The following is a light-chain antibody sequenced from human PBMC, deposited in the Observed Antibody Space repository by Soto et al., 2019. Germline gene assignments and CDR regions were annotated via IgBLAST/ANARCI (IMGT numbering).Light chain of an antibody. CDR1: SSNIGAGYD. V-gene: IGLV1-40*01. CDR2: GNS. Sequence: QSVLTQPPSVSGAPGQRVTISCTGSSSNIGAGYDVHWYQQLPGTAPKLLIYGNSNRPSGVPDRFSGNKSGTSASLAITGLQAEDEADYYCQSYDSSLSGSAVFGGGTKLTVL. CDR3: QSYDSSLSGSAV. J-gene: IGLJ3*02.